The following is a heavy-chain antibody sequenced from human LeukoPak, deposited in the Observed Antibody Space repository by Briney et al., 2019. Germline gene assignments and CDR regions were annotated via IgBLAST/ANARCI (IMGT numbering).Heavy chain of an antibody. J-gene: IGHJ4*02. Sequence: EASVKVSCKASGYTFTGYYIHGVRQAPGQGLDWMGWINPNSGGTNSAQKFQGRVTLTRGTSISTAYLELSSLRSDDTAVYCCARDLGSGWIIVDYWGQGTLVTVSS. CDR1: GYTFTGYY. CDR3: ARDLGSGWIIVDY. V-gene: IGHV1-2*02. D-gene: IGHD6-19*01. CDR2: INPNSGGT.